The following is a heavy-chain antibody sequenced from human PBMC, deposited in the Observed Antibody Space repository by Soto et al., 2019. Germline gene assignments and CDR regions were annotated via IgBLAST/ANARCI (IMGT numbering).Heavy chain of an antibody. D-gene: IGHD6-13*01. Sequence: PSETLSLTCAVYGGSFSGYYWSWIRQPPGKGPEWIGEINHSGSTNYNPSLKSRVTISVDTSRNQFSLKLSSVTAADTAVYYCASKRRIAAAGLDYWGQGTLVTVSS. J-gene: IGHJ4*02. V-gene: IGHV4-34*01. CDR3: ASKRRIAAAGLDY. CDR2: INHSGST. CDR1: GGSFSGYY.